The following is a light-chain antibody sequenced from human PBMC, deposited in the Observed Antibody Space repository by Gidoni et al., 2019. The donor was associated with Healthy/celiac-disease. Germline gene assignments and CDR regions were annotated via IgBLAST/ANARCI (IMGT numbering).Light chain of an antibody. CDR1: SSDVGRYNL. V-gene: IGLV2-23*02. CDR3: CSYAGSSTLV. Sequence: QSALTQPASVSGSPGQSITISCTGTSSDVGRYNLVSWYQQHPGKAPKLMIYEVSKRPAGGSNRFSGSKSGNTASRTISGLQAEDEADYYCCSYAGSSTLVFGTGTKVTVL. J-gene: IGLJ1*01. CDR2: EVS.